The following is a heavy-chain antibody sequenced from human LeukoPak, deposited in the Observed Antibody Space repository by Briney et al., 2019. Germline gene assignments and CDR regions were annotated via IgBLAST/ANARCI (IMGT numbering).Heavy chain of an antibody. CDR1: GFTFSSYA. CDR2: ISGSGGST. J-gene: IGHJ4*02. D-gene: IGHD5-18*01. V-gene: IGHV3-23*01. Sequence: GGSLRLSCAASGFTFSSYAMSWVRQAPGKGLEWVSAISGSGGSTYYAGSVKGRFTISRDNSKNTLYLQMNSLRAEDTAVYYCAKRTSGYSYGTIDYWGQGTLVTVSS. CDR3: AKRTSGYSYGTIDY.